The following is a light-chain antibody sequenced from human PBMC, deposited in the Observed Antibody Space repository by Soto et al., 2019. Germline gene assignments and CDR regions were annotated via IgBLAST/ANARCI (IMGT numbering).Light chain of an antibody. Sequence: QPVLTQAPSGSASLGASVTLTCTLSSGYSNYKVDWYQQRPGKGPRFVMRVGTGGIVGSKGDGIPDRFSVLGSGLNRYLTIKNIQEEDESDYHCGADHGSGSNFAVVFGGGTKLTVL. CDR1: SGYSNYK. J-gene: IGLJ2*01. CDR3: GADHGSGSNFAVV. V-gene: IGLV9-49*01. CDR2: VGTGGIVG.